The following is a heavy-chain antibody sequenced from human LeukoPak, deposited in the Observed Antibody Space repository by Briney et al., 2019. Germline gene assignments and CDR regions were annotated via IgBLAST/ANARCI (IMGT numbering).Heavy chain of an antibody. CDR1: GGSITSDY. D-gene: IGHD1-26*01. J-gene: IGHJ5*02. CDR2: ISHSGSS. Sequence: PSKTLSLTCAVSGGSITSDYWSWIRQPPGKRLELPGFISHSGSSNYNPSLKSRVTMSVDTSKTQFSLRLSSVTAADTAIYYCARVRGAVDALGWFDPWGQGTLVTVSS. CDR3: ARVRGAVDALGWFDP. V-gene: IGHV4-59*01.